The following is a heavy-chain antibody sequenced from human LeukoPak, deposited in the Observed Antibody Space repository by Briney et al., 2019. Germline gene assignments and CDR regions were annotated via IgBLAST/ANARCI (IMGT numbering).Heavy chain of an antibody. Sequence: PGGTLSLSCAASGFTVSSNYMTWDRQAQGNGLEWVSVIYSDGSTFYADSVKGRFTISRDNSKNTLYLQVDSLRREDTAVYYCTNLPTYWGQGTLVTVSS. CDR2: IYSDGST. CDR3: TNLPTY. J-gene: IGHJ4*02. V-gene: IGHV3-66*02. CDR1: GFTVSSNY.